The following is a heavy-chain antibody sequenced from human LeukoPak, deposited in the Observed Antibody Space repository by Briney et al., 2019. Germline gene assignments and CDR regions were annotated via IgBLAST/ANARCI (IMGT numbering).Heavy chain of an antibody. V-gene: IGHV3-23*01. CDR2: ISGSGGRT. CDR1: GFTFSSYG. CDR3: AGEKEGYCSGGSCYRRGTY. J-gene: IGHJ4*02. D-gene: IGHD2-15*01. Sequence: GGSLRLSCAASGFTFSSYGMNWVRQAPGKGLEWVSGISGSGGRTYYADSVKGRFTISRDNSKNTLYLQMNSLRAEDTAVYYCAGEKEGYCSGGSCYRRGTYWGQGTLVTVSS.